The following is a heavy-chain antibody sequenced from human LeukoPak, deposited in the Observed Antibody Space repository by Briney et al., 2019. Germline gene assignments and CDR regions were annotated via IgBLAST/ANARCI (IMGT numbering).Heavy chain of an antibody. Sequence: GESLKISCKGSGYSFTSYWIGWVRQMPGKGLEWMGIIYPGDSDTRYSPSFQGQVTISADKSISTAYLQWSSLEASDTAMYYCARHNCGGDCYSHYYYMDVWGKGTTVTVSS. V-gene: IGHV5-51*01. D-gene: IGHD2-21*01. CDR1: GYSFTSYW. CDR2: IYPGDSDT. J-gene: IGHJ6*03. CDR3: ARHNCGGDCYSHYYYMDV.